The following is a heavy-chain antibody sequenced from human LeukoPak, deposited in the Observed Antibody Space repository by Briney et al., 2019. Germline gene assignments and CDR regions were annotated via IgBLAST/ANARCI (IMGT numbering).Heavy chain of an antibody. CDR1: GFTFSSYS. J-gene: IGHJ4*02. CDR2: ISSSSSYI. D-gene: IGHD3-10*01. Sequence: GGSLRLSCAASGFTFSSYSMNWVRQAPGKGLEWVSSISSSSSYIYYADSVKGRFTISRDNAKNSLYLQMNSLRAEDTAVYYCAREAQLLWFGESSYYFDYWGQGTLVTVSS. V-gene: IGHV3-21*01. CDR3: AREAQLLWFGESSYYFDY.